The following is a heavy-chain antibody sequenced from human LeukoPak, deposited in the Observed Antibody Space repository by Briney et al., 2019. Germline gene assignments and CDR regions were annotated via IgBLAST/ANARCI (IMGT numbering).Heavy chain of an antibody. V-gene: IGHV4-59*01. CDR3: ARDVGDGYDR. J-gene: IGHJ4*02. D-gene: IGHD5-24*01. Sequence: SETLSLTCTVSGDSISSYYWSWIRQPPGKGLEWIGYIYYSGSTNYNPSLKSRVTISVDTSKNQFSLKLSSVTAADTAVYHCARDVGDGYDRWGQGTLVTVSS. CDR1: GDSISSYY. CDR2: IYYSGST.